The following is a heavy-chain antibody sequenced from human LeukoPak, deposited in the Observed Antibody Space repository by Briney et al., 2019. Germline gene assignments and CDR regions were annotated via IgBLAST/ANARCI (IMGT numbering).Heavy chain of an antibody. J-gene: IGHJ4*02. V-gene: IGHV3-30*03. D-gene: IGHD6-13*01. CDR2: ISYDGSNK. Sequence: GGSLRLSCAASGFTFSSYGMHWVRQAPGKGLEWVAVISYDGSNKYYADSVKGRFTISRDNSKNTLYLQMNSLRAEDTAVYYCARVDSSNWYDSRGYFDYWGQGTLVTVSS. CDR1: GFTFSSYG. CDR3: ARVDSSNWYDSRGYFDY.